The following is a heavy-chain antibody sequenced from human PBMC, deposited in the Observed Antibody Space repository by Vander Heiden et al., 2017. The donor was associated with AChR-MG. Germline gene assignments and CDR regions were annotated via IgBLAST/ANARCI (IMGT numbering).Heavy chain of an antibody. D-gene: IGHD5-12*01. J-gene: IGHJ4*02. V-gene: IGHV3-30*02. Sequence: QVQLVETGGGVVQPGGSLRLSCAASGFTFSSHGMPWVRQAPGKVLGWVAFIRFDGSNKYYADSVKGRFTISRDNSKNTLYLQMNSLRAEDTAVYYCAKPGDPSMATIPYFDYWGQGTLVTVSS. CDR3: AKPGDPSMATIPYFDY. CDR2: IRFDGSNK. CDR1: GFTFSSHG.